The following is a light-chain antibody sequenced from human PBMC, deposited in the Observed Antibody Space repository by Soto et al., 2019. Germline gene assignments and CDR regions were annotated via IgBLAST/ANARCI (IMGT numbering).Light chain of an antibody. CDR2: GAF. V-gene: IGKV3-15*01. CDR3: QKYYDWPIN. Sequence: EIVMAQSPATLSVSTGDIATLSCRASQSISLNLAWYQQKPGQAPRLLIYGAFTKATGIPARFSGSGSGTEFTLTISSLQSEDFAVYYCQKYYDWPINCGQGTRLAIK. CDR1: QSISLN. J-gene: IGKJ5*01.